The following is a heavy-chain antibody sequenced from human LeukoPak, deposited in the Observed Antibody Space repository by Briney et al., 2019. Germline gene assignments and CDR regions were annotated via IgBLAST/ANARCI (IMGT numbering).Heavy chain of an antibody. V-gene: IGHV4-31*03. Sequence: PSETLSLTCTVSGGSISSGGYYWSWIRQHPGKGLEWIGYIYYSGSTYYNPSLKSRVTISVDTSKNQFSLKLSSVTAADTAVFYCARASSPYYDSSGYYDYFDYWGQGTLVTVSS. CDR2: IYYSGST. CDR3: ARASSPYYDSSGYYDYFDY. J-gene: IGHJ4*02. CDR1: GGSISSGGYY. D-gene: IGHD3-22*01.